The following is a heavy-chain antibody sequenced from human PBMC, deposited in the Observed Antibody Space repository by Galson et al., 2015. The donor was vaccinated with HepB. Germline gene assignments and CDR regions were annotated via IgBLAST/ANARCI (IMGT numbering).Heavy chain of an antibody. D-gene: IGHD3-10*01. Sequence: SLRLSCAASGFTFDSYGMHWVRQAPGKGLEWVAIISYDGSNKYYGDLVKGRFTISRDNSKHTLYLRMNSLRGDDTAVYYCAREGSSGSGTYYPPYYYGLDVWGQGTTVTVSS. V-gene: IGHV3-30*03. J-gene: IGHJ6*02. CDR3: AREGSSGSGTYYPPYYYGLDV. CDR1: GFTFDSYG. CDR2: ISYDGSNK.